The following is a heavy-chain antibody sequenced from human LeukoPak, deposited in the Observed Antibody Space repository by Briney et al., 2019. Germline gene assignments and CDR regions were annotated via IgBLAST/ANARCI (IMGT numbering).Heavy chain of an antibody. CDR3: TRDALFGAGRTHSDF. CDR1: EFTFNRYW. J-gene: IGHJ4*02. CDR2: IKHDGSEA. D-gene: IGHD3-16*01. Sequence: GGSLRLSCAASEFTFNRYWMSWVRQAPGKGLEWLANIKHDGSEAHYVDSVKGRFTISRDNAKNSLSLQMNSLHVDDTGVYFCTRDALFGAGRTHSDFWSQGTLVTVSS. V-gene: IGHV3-7*04.